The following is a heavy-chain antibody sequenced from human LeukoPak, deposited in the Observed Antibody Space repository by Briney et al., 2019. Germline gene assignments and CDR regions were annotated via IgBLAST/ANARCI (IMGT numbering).Heavy chain of an antibody. D-gene: IGHD3-3*01. J-gene: IGHJ6*02. V-gene: IGHV4-4*07. Sequence: SETLSLTCTVSGGSISSYYWSWIRQPAGKGREWIGRIYTSGSTNYNPSLKSRVTMSVDTSKSQFSLKLSSVTAADTAVYYCAREGGLFGAEGIYYYYGMDVWGQGTTVTVSS. CDR3: AREGGLFGAEGIYYYYGMDV. CDR2: IYTSGST. CDR1: GGSISSYY.